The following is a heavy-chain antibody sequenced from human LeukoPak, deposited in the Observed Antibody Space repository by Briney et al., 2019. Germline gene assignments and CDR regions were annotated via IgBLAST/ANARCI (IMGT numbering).Heavy chain of an antibody. CDR3: ARGCHDSSGYYREGFDY. Sequence: GGSLRLSCAASGFTFSSYWMSWVRQAPGKGLEWVANIKQDGSEKYYVDSVKGRFTISRDDAKNSLYLQMNSLRAEDTAVYYCARGCHDSSGYYREGFDYWGQGTLVTVSS. D-gene: IGHD3-22*01. V-gene: IGHV3-7*01. CDR1: GFTFSSYW. J-gene: IGHJ4*02. CDR2: IKQDGSEK.